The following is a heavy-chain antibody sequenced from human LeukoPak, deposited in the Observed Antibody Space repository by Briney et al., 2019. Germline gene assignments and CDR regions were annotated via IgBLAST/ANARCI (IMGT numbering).Heavy chain of an antibody. CDR2: INPSSGDT. CDR1: GYSFTAAYN. J-gene: IGHJ4*02. D-gene: IGHD5-12*01. V-gene: IGHV1-2*02. CDR3: ARDPRGTYDY. Sequence: GASLKVSCKASGYSFTAAYNIHWLRQAPGRGPEFMGWINPSSGDTRYAQKFQGRVTVTRDTVISTAYMELSSLTSDDTAVYYCARDPRGTYDYWGQGTLVTVSS.